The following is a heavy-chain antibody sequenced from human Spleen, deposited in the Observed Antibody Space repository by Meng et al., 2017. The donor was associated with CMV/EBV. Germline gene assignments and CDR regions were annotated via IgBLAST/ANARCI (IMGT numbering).Heavy chain of an antibody. CDR3: ARESPGDTAMAIHPLLYGMDV. CDR1: GFTVSSNY. J-gene: IGHJ6*02. V-gene: IGHV3-21*01. CDR2: ISSSSSYI. Sequence: GESLKISCAASGFTVSSNYMNWVRQAPGKGLEWVSSISSSSSYIYYADSVKGRFTISRDNAKNSLYLQMNSLRAEDTAVYYCARESPGDTAMAIHPLLYGMDVWGQGTTVTVSS. D-gene: IGHD5-18*01.